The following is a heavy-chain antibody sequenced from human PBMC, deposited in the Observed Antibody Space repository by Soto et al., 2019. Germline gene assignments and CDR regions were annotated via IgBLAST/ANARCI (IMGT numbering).Heavy chain of an antibody. V-gene: IGHV1-69*06. CDR1: GGTFSSYA. D-gene: IGHD2-15*01. CDR2: IIPIFGTA. Sequence: ASVKVSCKASGGTFSSYAISWVRQAPGQGLEWMGGIIPIFGTANYAQKFQGRVTITADKSTSTAYMELSSLRSEDTAVYYCARDRPGGNSDYWGQGTLVTVSS. CDR3: ARDRPGGNSDY. J-gene: IGHJ4*02.